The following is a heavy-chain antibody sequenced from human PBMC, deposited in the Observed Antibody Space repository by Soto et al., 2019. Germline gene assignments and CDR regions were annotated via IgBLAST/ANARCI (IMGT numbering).Heavy chain of an antibody. CDR1: GGSFSGYY. D-gene: IGHD6-13*01. Sequence: QVQLQQWGAGLLKPSETLSLTCAVYGGSFSGYYWSWIRQPPGKGLEWIGEINHSGSTNYNPSLKSRVTISVDTSKNQFSLKLSSVTAADTAVYYCARGLKRIAAAGLGYWGQGTLVTVSP. CDR3: ARGLKRIAAAGLGY. V-gene: IGHV4-34*01. J-gene: IGHJ4*02. CDR2: INHSGST.